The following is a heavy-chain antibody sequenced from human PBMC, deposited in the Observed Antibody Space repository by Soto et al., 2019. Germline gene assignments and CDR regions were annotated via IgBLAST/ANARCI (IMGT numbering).Heavy chain of an antibody. CDR1: GFTFSSYG. CDR2: ISYDGSNK. V-gene: IGHV3-30*18. D-gene: IGHD6-6*01. CDR3: AKYLGQLVPPYYYGMDV. J-gene: IGHJ6*02. Sequence: QVQLVESGGGVVQPGRSLRLSCAASGFTFSSYGMHWVRQAPGKGLEWVAVISYDGSNKYYADSVKGRFTISRDNSENTLYLQMNSLRAEDTAVYYCAKYLGQLVPPYYYGMDVWGQGTTVTVSS.